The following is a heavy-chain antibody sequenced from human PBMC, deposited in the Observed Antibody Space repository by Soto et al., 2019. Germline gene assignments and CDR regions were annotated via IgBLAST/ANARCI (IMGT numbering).Heavy chain of an antibody. CDR2: INHSGST. D-gene: IGHD3-10*01. Sequence: SETLSLTCAVYGGSFSGYYWSWIRQPPGKGLEWIGEINHSGSTNYNPSLKSRVTISVDTSKNQFSLKPSSVTAADTAVYYCRLNQYWEGFGESYFDYWGQGTLVTVSS. J-gene: IGHJ4*02. CDR3: RLNQYWEGFGESYFDY. CDR1: GGSFSGYY. V-gene: IGHV4-34*01.